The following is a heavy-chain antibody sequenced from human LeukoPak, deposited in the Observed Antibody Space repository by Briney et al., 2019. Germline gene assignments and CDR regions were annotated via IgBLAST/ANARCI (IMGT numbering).Heavy chain of an antibody. Sequence: SETLSLTCTVSGGSISSYYWSWIRQPPGKGLEWIGYIYYSGSPNYNPSLKSRVTISLDTSKNQFSLKLSSVTAADTAVYYCARDRTTAGGFDSCGLGTLVTVSS. D-gene: IGHD1-1*01. CDR3: ARDRTTAGGFDS. J-gene: IGHJ5*01. V-gene: IGHV4-59*01. CDR1: GGSISSYY. CDR2: IYYSGSP.